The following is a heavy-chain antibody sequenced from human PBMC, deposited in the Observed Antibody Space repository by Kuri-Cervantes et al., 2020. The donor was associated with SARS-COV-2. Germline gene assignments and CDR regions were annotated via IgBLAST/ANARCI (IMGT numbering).Heavy chain of an antibody. Sequence: GESLKISCAVSGFTFSSFSMNWVRQAPGKGLEWVSGISGSGDNTYYADSVKGRFTISRDNSKKTLYLQMNSLRVEDTALYYCAPRDYWCQRILVTVSS. CDR1: GFTFSSFS. J-gene: IGHJ4*02. CDR2: ISGSGDNT. V-gene: IGHV3-23*01. CDR3: APRDY.